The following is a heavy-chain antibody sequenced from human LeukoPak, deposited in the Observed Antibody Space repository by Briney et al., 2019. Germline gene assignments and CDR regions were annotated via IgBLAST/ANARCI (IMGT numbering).Heavy chain of an antibody. CDR3: AKTHYDLLDV. V-gene: IGHV3-23*01. Sequence: GGSLRLSYAASGFSFSTSPMSWVRQPPGKGLEWVSAMNNGPGATFYRDSVRGRFTISRDDSKSTQYLQMNSLRAEDTGTYYCAKTHYDLLDVWGQGTTVTVSS. CDR2: MNNGPGAT. J-gene: IGHJ6*02. D-gene: IGHD5-12*01. CDR1: GFSFSTSP.